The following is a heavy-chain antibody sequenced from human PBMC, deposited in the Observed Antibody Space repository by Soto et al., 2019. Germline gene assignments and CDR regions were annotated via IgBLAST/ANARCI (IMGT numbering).Heavy chain of an antibody. D-gene: IGHD2-2*01. CDR2: IIPVSGAA. J-gene: IGHJ4*02. CDR1: GGTFGSFA. V-gene: IGHV1-69*01. Sequence: QVQLVQSGAEVKKPGSSVKVSCKASGGTFGSFAFSWVRQAPGQGLEWMGGIIPVSGAAHYAQKFQGRVTITADESTSTAYMALSSMRSQDTAVYYCARGLGCRSTSCTLDYWGSGNGVIVPS. CDR3: ARGLGCRSTSCTLDY.